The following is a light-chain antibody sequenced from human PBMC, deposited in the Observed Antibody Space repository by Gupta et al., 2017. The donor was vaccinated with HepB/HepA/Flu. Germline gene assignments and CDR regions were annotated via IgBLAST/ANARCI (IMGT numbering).Light chain of an antibody. J-gene: IGKJ1*01. V-gene: IGKV3-20*01. CDR1: QSVSSSY. CDR2: GAS. CDR3: QQYGSSWT. Sequence: DIVLTQSPGTLSLSPGERATLSCSASQSVSSSYLAWYQQNPGQAPRLLIYGASSRATGIPDRFSGSGSGTDFTLTISRLEPEDFAVYYCQQYGSSWTFGQGTKVEIK.